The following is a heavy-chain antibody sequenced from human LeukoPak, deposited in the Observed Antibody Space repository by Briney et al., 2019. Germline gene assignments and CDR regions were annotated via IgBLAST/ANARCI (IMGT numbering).Heavy chain of an antibody. CDR3: AKDPGYSSSWYLGEYYYYYYGMDV. J-gene: IGHJ6*02. Sequence: GGSLRLSCAAPGFTFSSYGMHWVRQAPGKGLEWVAFIRYDGSNKYYADSVKGRFTISRDNSKNTLYLQMNSLRAEDTAVYYCAKDPGYSSSWYLGEYYYYYYGMDVWGQGTTVTVSS. CDR1: GFTFSSYG. D-gene: IGHD6-13*01. V-gene: IGHV3-30*02. CDR2: IRYDGSNK.